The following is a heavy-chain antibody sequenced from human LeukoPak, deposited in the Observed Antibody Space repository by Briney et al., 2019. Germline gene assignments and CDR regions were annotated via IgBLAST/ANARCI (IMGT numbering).Heavy chain of an antibody. CDR1: AGSISTGGYS. V-gene: IGHV4-30-2*01. CDR3: ARGMGSSGYYVY. CDR2: IYHSGST. Sequence: SETLSLICAVSAGSISTGGYSWSWIRQPPGKGLEWIGYIYHSGSTYYNPSLKSRVTISVDRSKNQFSLKLSSVTAADTAVYYCARGMGSSGYYVYWGQGTLVTVSS. D-gene: IGHD3-22*01. J-gene: IGHJ4*02.